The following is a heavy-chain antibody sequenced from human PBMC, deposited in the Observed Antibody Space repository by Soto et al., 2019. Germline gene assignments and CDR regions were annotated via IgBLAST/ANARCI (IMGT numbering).Heavy chain of an antibody. CDR2: IIPIFGTA. CDR3: ATSRASIAVAGETEYYFDY. J-gene: IGHJ4*02. Sequence: ASVKVSCKASRVAFSKFIVTWVRQAPGLGLEWVGGIIPIFGTANYAQKFQGRVTITADESTSTSYMEVNNLRSEDTAVYYCATSRASIAVAGETEYYFDYWGQGTLVTVSS. CDR1: RVAFSKFI. V-gene: IGHV1-69*13. D-gene: IGHD6-19*01.